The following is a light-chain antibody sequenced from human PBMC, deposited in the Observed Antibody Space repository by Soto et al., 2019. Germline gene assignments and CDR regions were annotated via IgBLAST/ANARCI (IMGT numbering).Light chain of an antibody. V-gene: IGKV1-27*01. CDR3: QKYNSAPYT. CDR2: AAS. CDR1: QGISSY. J-gene: IGKJ2*01. Sequence: DIQMTQSPSSLSASVGDRVTITCRASQGISSYLAWYQQKPGKVPKLLIYAASTLQSGVPSRFSGSRSGTEFTRTISSLQPEDVATYYCQKYNSAPYTFGQGNKLQIK.